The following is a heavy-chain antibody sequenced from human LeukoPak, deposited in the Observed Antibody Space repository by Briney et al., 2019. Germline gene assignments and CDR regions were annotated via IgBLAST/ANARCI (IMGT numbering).Heavy chain of an antibody. V-gene: IGHV4-30-2*01. CDR1: GGSISSGGYY. Sequence: SDTLSLTCTVSGGSISSGGYYWSWIRQPPGKGLEWIGYIYHSGSTYYTPSLKSRVTISVDRSKNQFSLKLSSVTAADTAVYYCARDRASVAFDIWGQGTMVTVSS. J-gene: IGHJ3*02. CDR2: IYHSGST. CDR3: ARDRASVAFDI. D-gene: IGHD5/OR15-5a*01.